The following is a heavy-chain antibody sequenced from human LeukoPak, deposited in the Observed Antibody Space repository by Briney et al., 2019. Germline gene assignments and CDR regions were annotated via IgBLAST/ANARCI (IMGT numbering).Heavy chain of an antibody. CDR3: AKVPDIVVVPAAEDY. CDR2: ISGSGGST. CDR1: GFTFSSYA. D-gene: IGHD2-2*01. V-gene: IGHV3-23*01. J-gene: IGHJ4*02. Sequence: GGSLRLSCAASGFTFSSYAMSWVRQAPGKGLEWVSAISGSGGSTYYADSVKGRFTISRDNSKNTLYLRMNSLRAEDTAVYYCAKVPDIVVVPAAEDYWGQGTLVTVSS.